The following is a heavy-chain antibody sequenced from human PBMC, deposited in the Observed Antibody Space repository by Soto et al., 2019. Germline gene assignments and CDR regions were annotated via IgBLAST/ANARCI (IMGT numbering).Heavy chain of an antibody. CDR3: ARVPSYGDDDY. CDR1: GGSFSGYY. V-gene: IGHV4-34*01. CDR2: INHSGST. Sequence: PSETLSLTCAVYGGSFSGYYWSWIRQPPGKGLEWIGEINHSGSTNYNPSLKSRVTISVDTSKNQFSLKLSSVTAADTAVYYCARVPSYGDDDYWGQGTLVTVSS. J-gene: IGHJ4*02. D-gene: IGHD4-17*01.